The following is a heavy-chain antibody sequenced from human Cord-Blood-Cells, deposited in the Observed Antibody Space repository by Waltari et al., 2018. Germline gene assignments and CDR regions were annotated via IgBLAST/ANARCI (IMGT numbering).Heavy chain of an antibody. CDR3: ATDFTVTTDY. V-gene: IGHV3-30*03. Sequence: QVQLVESGGGVVQPGRSLRLSCAASGFTFRCYGMHWVRQAPGKGLEWVAVISYDGSNKYYADSVKGRFTISRDNSKNTLYLQMNSLRAEDTAVYYCATDFTVTTDYWGQGTLVTVSS. CDR2: ISYDGSNK. J-gene: IGHJ4*02. D-gene: IGHD4-17*01. CDR1: GFTFRCYG.